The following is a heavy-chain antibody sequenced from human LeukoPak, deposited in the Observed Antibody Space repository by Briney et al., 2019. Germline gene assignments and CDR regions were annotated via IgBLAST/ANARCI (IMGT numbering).Heavy chain of an antibody. D-gene: IGHD3-22*01. V-gene: IGHV4-59*01. Sequence: PSETLSLTCAVYGGSFSGYYWSWIRQPPGKGLEWIGYIYYSGSTNYNPSLKSRVTISVDTSKNQFSLKLSSVTAADTAVYYCARWAHYYDSSGSDAFDIWGQGTMVTVSS. CDR3: ARWAHYYDSSGSDAFDI. CDR2: IYYSGST. J-gene: IGHJ3*02. CDR1: GGSFSGYY.